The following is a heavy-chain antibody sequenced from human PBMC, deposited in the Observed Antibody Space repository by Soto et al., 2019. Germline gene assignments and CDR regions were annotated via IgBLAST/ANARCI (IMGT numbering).Heavy chain of an antibody. CDR3: ARAIAAADSGTYYYYYGMDV. D-gene: IGHD6-13*01. CDR2: IYYSGST. V-gene: IGHV4-59*01. J-gene: IGHJ6*02. CDR1: GGSINSYY. Sequence: PSETLSLTCTVSGGSINSYYWSWIRQPPGKGLEWIGYIYYSGSTNYNPSLKSRVTISVDTSKNQFSLKLSSVTAADTAVYYCARAIAAADSGTYYYYYGMDVWGQGTTVTVSS.